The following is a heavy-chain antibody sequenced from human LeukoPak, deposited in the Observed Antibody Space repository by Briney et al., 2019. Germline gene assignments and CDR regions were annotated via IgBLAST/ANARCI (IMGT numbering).Heavy chain of an antibody. CDR2: INHSGST. D-gene: IGHD5-18*01. J-gene: IGHJ6*03. Sequence: SETLSLTCAVYGGSFSGYYWSWIRQPPGQGLEWIGEINHSGSTNYNPSLKSRVTISVDTSKNEFSLKLSSVTAADTAVYYCARGPGRVAGYSYGSYYYYYMDVWGKGTTVTVSS. CDR3: ARGPGRVAGYSYGSYYYYYMDV. CDR1: GGSFSGYY. V-gene: IGHV4-34*01.